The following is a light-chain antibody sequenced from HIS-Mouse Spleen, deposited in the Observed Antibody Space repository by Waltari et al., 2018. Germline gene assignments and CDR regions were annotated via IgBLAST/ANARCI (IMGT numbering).Light chain of an antibody. CDR1: QSISTW. CDR3: QQYNSYST. CDR2: KAS. V-gene: IGKV1-5*03. Sequence: DSQMTQPPSTPSASVGHRVPTTCRASQSISTWLAWYQQKPGKAPKLLIYKASSLERGVPSRFSGSGSGTEFTLTISSLQPDDFATYYCQQYNSYSTLGQGTKLEIK. J-gene: IGKJ2*01.